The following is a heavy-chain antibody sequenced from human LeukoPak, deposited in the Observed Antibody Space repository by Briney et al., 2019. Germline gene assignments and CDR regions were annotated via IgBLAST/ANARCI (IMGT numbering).Heavy chain of an antibody. D-gene: IGHD6-13*01. Sequence: GGSLRLSCAASGFTFSSYEMNWVRQAPGKGLEWVSYISSSGSTIYYADSVKGRFTISRDNAKNSLYLQMNSLRAEDTAVYYCAKDATPALGTVYMDVWGKGTTVTISS. CDR2: ISSSGSTI. V-gene: IGHV3-48*03. CDR3: AKDATPALGTVYMDV. J-gene: IGHJ6*03. CDR1: GFTFSSYE.